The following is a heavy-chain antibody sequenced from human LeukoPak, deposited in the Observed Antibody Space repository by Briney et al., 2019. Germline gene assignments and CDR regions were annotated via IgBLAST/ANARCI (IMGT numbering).Heavy chain of an antibody. Sequence: SQTLSLTCAVSGGSISSGGYSWSWIRQPPGKGLEWIGYIYHSGSTYYNPPLKSRVTISVDRSKNQFSLKLSSVTAADTAVYYCARGLGYDSSGPNFDYWGQGTLVTVSS. J-gene: IGHJ4*02. CDR1: GGSISSGGYS. D-gene: IGHD3-22*01. V-gene: IGHV4-30-2*01. CDR2: IYHSGST. CDR3: ARGLGYDSSGPNFDY.